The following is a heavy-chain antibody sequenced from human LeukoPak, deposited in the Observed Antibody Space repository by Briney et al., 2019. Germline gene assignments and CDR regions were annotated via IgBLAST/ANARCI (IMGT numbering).Heavy chain of an antibody. CDR2: INPNSGGT. Sequence: ASVKVSCKASGYTLTGYYMHWVRQAPGQGLEWMGWINPNSGGTNYAQKFQGRVTMTRDTSISTAYMELSRLRSDDTAVYYCARSDPYGDYSGYFDYWGQGTLVTVSS. CDR3: ARSDPYGDYSGYFDY. V-gene: IGHV1-2*02. CDR1: GYTLTGYY. J-gene: IGHJ4*02. D-gene: IGHD4-17*01.